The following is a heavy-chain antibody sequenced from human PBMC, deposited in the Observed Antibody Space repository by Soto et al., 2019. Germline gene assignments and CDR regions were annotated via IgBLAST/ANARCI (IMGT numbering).Heavy chain of an antibody. CDR1: GFTFSSYS. CDR3: ARGSYGDDAFDI. J-gene: IGHJ3*02. D-gene: IGHD3-10*01. CDR2: ISSSNSYT. Sequence: GGSLRLSCAASGFTFSSYSLNWVRQAPGKGLEWVSSISSSNSYTYYADSVKGRFTISRDNAKNSLYLQMNSLRAEDTAVYYCARGSYGDDAFDIWGQGTMVTVSS. V-gene: IGHV3-21*01.